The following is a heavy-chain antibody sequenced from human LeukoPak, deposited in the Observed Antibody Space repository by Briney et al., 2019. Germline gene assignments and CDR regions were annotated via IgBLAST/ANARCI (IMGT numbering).Heavy chain of an antibody. D-gene: IGHD3-10*01. CDR3: ASHRRSHGSEY. CDR2: IFSTGDT. CDR1: GGSITSTSFY. J-gene: IGHJ4*02. V-gene: IGHV4-39*01. Sequence: PSETLSLTCTVSGGSITSTSFYWGWIRQPPGKGLEWIGSIFSTGDTYYNSSLQSRSTISVDTSKNQFSLRLTSVNAADTAVYYCASHRRSHGSEYWGQGTLVTVSS.